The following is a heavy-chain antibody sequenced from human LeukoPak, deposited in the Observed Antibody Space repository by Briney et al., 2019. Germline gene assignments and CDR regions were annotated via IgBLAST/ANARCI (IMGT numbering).Heavy chain of an antibody. D-gene: IGHD6-13*01. V-gene: IGHV4-59*08. CDR1: GGSFSGYY. J-gene: IGHJ6*02. CDR2: IYYSGST. Sequence: PSETLSLTCAVYGGSFSGYYWSWIRQHPGKGLEWIGYIYYSGSTNYNPSLKSRVTISVDTSKNQLSLKLSSVTAADTAVYYCAKAAARGYYYGLDVWAQGTTVTVSS. CDR3: AKAAARGYYYGLDV.